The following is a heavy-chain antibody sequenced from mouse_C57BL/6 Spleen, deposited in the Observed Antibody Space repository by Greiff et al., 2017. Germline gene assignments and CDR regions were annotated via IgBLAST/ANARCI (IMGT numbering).Heavy chain of an antibody. CDR3: ARAGYDGY. J-gene: IGHJ3*01. Sequence: VQLQESGAELVKPGASVKISCKASGYTFTDYYINWVKQRPGQGLEWIGKIGPGSGSTYYNEKFKGKATFTADTSSNTAYMQLSSLTTEDSAIYYCARAGYDGYWGQGTLVTVSA. CDR2: IGPGSGST. V-gene: IGHV1-77*01. D-gene: IGHD2-2*01. CDR1: GYTFTDYY.